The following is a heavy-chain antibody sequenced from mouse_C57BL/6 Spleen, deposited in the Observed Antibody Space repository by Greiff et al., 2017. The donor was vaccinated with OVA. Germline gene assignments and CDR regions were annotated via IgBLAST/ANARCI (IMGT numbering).Heavy chain of an antibody. CDR3: ARGEYLAWFAY. CDR2: IYPGDGDT. V-gene: IGHV1-82*01. CDR1: GYAFSSSW. J-gene: IGHJ3*01. D-gene: IGHD2-10*02. Sequence: VQVVESGPELVKPGASVKISCKASGYAFSSSWMNWVKQRPGKGLEWIGRIYPGDGDTNYNEKFKGKATLTADKSSSTAYMQLSSLTSEDSAVYFCARGEYLAWFAYWGQGTLVTVSA.